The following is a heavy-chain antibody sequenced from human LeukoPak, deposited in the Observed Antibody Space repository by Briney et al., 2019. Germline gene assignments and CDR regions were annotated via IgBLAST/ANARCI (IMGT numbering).Heavy chain of an antibody. J-gene: IGHJ4*02. Sequence: GGSLRLSCAASGFTFSSYGMHWVRQAPGKGLEWVAFIRYDGSNKYYADSVKGRFTISRDNSKNTLYLQMNSLRAEDTAVYYCARDQWPGYSPYYFDYWGQGTLVTVSS. CDR2: IRYDGSNK. D-gene: IGHD6-13*01. V-gene: IGHV3-30*02. CDR3: ARDQWPGYSPYYFDY. CDR1: GFTFSSYG.